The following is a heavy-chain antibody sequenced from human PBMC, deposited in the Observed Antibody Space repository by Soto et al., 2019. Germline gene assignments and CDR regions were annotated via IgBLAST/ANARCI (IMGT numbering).Heavy chain of an antibody. CDR1: GGSFSGYY. CDR2: INHSGST. D-gene: IGHD6-6*01. V-gene: IGHV4-34*01. Sequence: QVQLHQWGAGLLKPAATLSLTCAGYGGSFSGYYWSWIRQPPGKGLEWIGEINHSGSTNYNPSLKSRVTISVDTSEVQGSLNLSCVTAADTAVYYCARGQDSSASLSYYYYSMDVCGQGTTVTV. CDR3: ARGQDSSASLSYYYYSMDV. J-gene: IGHJ6*02.